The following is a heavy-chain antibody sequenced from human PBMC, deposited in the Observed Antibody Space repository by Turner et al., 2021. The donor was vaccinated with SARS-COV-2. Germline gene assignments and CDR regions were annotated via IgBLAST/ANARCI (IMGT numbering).Heavy chain of an antibody. CDR2: SYSGGST. Sequence: EVQLVGSGGGLIQPGGSLSLSCPASGFTVSSNYMSWVHQAPGKGLEWVSVSYSGGSTYYADTVKGRFTISRDNSKNTLYLQINSLRAEDTAVYYCARDKEYYDSSGYYYSIVLNDWGQGTLVTVSS. D-gene: IGHD3-22*01. CDR3: ARDKEYYDSSGYYYSIVLND. CDR1: GFTVSSNY. J-gene: IGHJ4*02. V-gene: IGHV3-53*01.